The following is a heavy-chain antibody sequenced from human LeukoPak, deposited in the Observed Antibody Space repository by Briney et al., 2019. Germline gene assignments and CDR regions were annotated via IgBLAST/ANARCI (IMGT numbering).Heavy chain of an antibody. J-gene: IGHJ1*01. CDR1: GFTFSNYR. CDR2: IKTDGSEK. CDR3: ATYSSLNRREFQY. V-gene: IGHV3-7*01. D-gene: IGHD3-22*01. Sequence: GGSLILSCEGSGFTFSNYRMGWVRQAPGKGLQWVANIKTDGSEKYYVDSVKGRFTISRDNAKSSLYLQMNSLRAEDTAVYYCATYSSLNRREFQYWGQGTLLTVSS.